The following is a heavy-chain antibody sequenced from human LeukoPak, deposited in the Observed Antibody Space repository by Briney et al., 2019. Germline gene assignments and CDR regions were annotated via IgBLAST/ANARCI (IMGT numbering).Heavy chain of an antibody. Sequence: PGRSLRLSCAASGFTFSSYGMHWVRQAPGKGLEWVAVIWYDGSNKYYADSVKGRFTISRDNSKNTLYLQMNSLRAEDMAVYYCAKGGVGYYDFWSDYWGQGTLVTVSS. V-gene: IGHV3-33*06. CDR1: GFTFSSYG. D-gene: IGHD3-3*01. CDR2: IWYDGSNK. CDR3: AKGGVGYYDFWSDY. J-gene: IGHJ4*02.